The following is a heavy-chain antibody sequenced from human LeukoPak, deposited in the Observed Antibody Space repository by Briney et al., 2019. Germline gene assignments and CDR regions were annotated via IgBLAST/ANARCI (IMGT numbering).Heavy chain of an antibody. CDR3: AKVGGYSGYDFLRAWDY. V-gene: IGHV3-23*01. J-gene: IGHJ4*02. CDR1: GFTFSSYA. D-gene: IGHD5-12*01. CDR2: LSGSGGST. Sequence: GGSLRPSCAASGFTFSSYAMSWVRQAPGKGLEWVSTLSGSGGSTYYADSVKGRFTISRDISKNTLYLQMNSLRAEDTALYYCAKVGGYSGYDFLRAWDYWGQGTLVTVSS.